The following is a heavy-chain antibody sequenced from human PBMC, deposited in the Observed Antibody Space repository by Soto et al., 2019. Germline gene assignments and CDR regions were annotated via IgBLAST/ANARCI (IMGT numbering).Heavy chain of an antibody. CDR3: ARSGPRYYGMDV. D-gene: IGHD3-10*01. V-gene: IGHV3-48*03. Sequence: GSLRLSCAASGFTFSSYEMNWVRQAPGKGLEWVSYISSSGSTIYYADAVKGRFTISRDNAKNSLYLQMNSLRAEDTAVYYCARSGPRYYGMDVWGQGTTVTVSS. J-gene: IGHJ6*02. CDR2: ISSSGSTI. CDR1: GFTFSSYE.